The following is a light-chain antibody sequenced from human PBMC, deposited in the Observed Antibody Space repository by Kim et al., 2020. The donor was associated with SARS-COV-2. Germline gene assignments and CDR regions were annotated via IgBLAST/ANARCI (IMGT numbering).Light chain of an antibody. Sequence: QRVTISCPGIIYNIGAGFDVHWYQHLPGAAPKLLIFDNTHRPSGVPDRFSGSKSGTSASLAITGLQAEDEAEYYCQAYDNSLRGYVFGTGTKVTVL. CDR1: IYNIGAGFD. CDR3: QAYDNSLRGYV. CDR2: DNT. J-gene: IGLJ1*01. V-gene: IGLV1-40*01.